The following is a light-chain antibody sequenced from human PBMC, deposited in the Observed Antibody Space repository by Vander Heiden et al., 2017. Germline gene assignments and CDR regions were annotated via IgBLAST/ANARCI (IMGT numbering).Light chain of an antibody. CDR1: QGFSSGY. J-gene: IGKJ4*01. Sequence: EIVFTQSPGTLSLSPGERATLSCRASQGFSSGYLAWYQQKPGQAPRLLIYHRFRGSGSGTDFTLTLSRLEPEDVAVYYCQQYDSSPLTFGGGTRVEI. V-gene: IGKV3-20*01. CDR3: QQYDSSPLT.